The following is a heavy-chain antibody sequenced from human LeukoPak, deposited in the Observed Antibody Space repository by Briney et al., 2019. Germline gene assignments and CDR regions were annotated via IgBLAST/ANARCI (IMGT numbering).Heavy chain of an antibody. J-gene: IGHJ4*02. Sequence: PSETLSLTCSVSGGSISSYYWSWIRQPPGKGLEWIGYINYSGSTNYNPSLKSRVTISVATSKNQFSLKLSSVTAADAAVYYCARRNLYCTNGVCPFDYWGQGTLVTVSS. CDR3: ARRNLYCTNGVCPFDY. CDR1: GGSISSYY. CDR2: INYSGST. V-gene: IGHV4-59*08. D-gene: IGHD2-8*01.